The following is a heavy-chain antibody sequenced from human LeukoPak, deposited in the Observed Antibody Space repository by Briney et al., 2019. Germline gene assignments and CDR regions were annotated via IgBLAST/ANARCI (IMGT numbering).Heavy chain of an antibody. CDR2: IGSKTDGGTT. D-gene: IGHD5-24*01. V-gene: IGHV3-15*07. Sequence: GGSLRLSCTASGFSISNAWMNRVRQGPGKGLEWVGRIGSKTDGGTTDYAAPVKGRFTISRDDSKTTLYLQMNSLKTEDTAIYYCTRRDGSNSFVWGQGTTVTVSS. CDR3: TRRDGSNSFV. CDR1: GFSISNAW. J-gene: IGHJ6*02.